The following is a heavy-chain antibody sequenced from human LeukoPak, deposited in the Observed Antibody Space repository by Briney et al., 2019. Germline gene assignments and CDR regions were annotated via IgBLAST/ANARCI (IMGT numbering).Heavy chain of an antibody. J-gene: IGHJ4*02. Sequence: SSPTLVKHTETLTQSCTYSGFSISTSAVAGGWIRHPPGKALQWLGTIYWTEDKRYKPPLNRQLTLTKATSTNQVRLTMIITEAVDKSAYYCAHYYFGSGNYFDSWGQGTLVTVAS. CDR2: IYWTEDK. CDR1: GFSISTSAVA. CDR3: AHYYFGSGNYFDS. V-gene: IGHV2-5*01. D-gene: IGHD3-10*01.